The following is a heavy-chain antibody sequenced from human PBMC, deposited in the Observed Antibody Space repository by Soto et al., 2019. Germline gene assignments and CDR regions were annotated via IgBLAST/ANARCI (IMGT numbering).Heavy chain of an antibody. CDR3: ARGGVYGQGPGDY. D-gene: IGHD4-17*01. Sequence: GGSLRLSCAASGFTFSSYSMNWVRQAPGKGLEWVSSISSSSSYIYYADSVKGRFTISRDNAKNSLYLQMNSLRAEDTAVYYCARGGVYGQGPGDYWGQGTLVTVSS. V-gene: IGHV3-21*01. J-gene: IGHJ4*02. CDR1: GFTFSSYS. CDR2: ISSSSSYI.